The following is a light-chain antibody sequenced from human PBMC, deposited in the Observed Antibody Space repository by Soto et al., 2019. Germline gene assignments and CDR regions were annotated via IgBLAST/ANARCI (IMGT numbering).Light chain of an antibody. CDR3: QQYNSWPPLT. CDR2: GAS. Sequence: EIVVTQSPATMSLSPGERATLSCRASQSVSDNLAWYQQKPGQAPRLLIYGASTRAIGIPARFSGRGSGTEFTLTISGLQSEDFAVYYCQQYNSWPPLTFGGGTKVEIK. CDR1: QSVSDN. V-gene: IGKV3-15*01. J-gene: IGKJ4*01.